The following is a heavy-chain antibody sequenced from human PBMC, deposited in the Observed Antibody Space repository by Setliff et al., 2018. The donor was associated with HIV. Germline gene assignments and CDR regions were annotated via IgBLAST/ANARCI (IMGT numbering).Heavy chain of an antibody. J-gene: IGHJ4*02. CDR3: VRDGARLDY. CDR2: IYHSGKI. V-gene: IGHV4-39*02. Sequence: SETLSLTCTVTGGSISSSSHYWGWIRQSPVRGLEWIGAIYHSGKIYYNPSLKSRVTISVDTPKNQFSLKLNSVTAADTAVYYCVRDGARLDYWGQGTQVTVSS. D-gene: IGHD2-21*01. CDR1: GGSISSSSHY.